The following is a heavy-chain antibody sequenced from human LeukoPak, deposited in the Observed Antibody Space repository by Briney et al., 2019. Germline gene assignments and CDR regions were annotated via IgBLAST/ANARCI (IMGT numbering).Heavy chain of an antibody. D-gene: IGHD4-17*01. CDR1: GGSISSGSYY. CDR2: IYTSGST. V-gene: IGHV4-61*02. J-gene: IGHJ4*02. Sequence: PSETLSLTCTVSGGSISSGSYYWSWIRQPAGKGLEWIGRIYTSGSTNYNPSLKSRVTISVDTSKNQFSLKLSSVTAADTAVYYCARDRGYGDYSDYWGQGTLVTVSS. CDR3: ARDRGYGDYSDY.